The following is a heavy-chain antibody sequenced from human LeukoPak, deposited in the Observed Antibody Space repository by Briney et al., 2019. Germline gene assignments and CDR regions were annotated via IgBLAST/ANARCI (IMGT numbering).Heavy chain of an antibody. D-gene: IGHD3-16*01. V-gene: IGHV1-8*02. Sequence: ASVKVSCKASGYTFTSYGISWVRQAAGQGLEWMGWMNPNSGATGYVQKFQGRVTMTRDTSITTAYMELSSLTSDDTAVYYCARSGFGGGVSSDPWGQGTLVTVSS. CDR2: MNPNSGAT. J-gene: IGHJ5*02. CDR1: GYTFTSYG. CDR3: ARSGFGGGVSSDP.